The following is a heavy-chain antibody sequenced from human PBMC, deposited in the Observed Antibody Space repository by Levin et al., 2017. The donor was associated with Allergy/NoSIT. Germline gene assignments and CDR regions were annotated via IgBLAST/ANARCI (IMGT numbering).Heavy chain of an antibody. J-gene: IGHJ6*02. CDR3: AKVGAASYYYYGMDV. V-gene: IGHV3-9*01. CDR1: GFTFDDYA. D-gene: IGHD6-13*01. CDR2: ISWNSGSI. Sequence: SCAASGFTFDDYAMHWVRQAPGKGLEWVSGISWNSGSIGYADSVKGRFTISRDNAKNSLYLQMNSLRAEDTALYYCAKVGAASYYYYGMDVWGQGTTVTVSS.